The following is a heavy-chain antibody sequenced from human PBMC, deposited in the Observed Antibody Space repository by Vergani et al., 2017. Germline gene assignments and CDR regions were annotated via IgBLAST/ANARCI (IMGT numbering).Heavy chain of an antibody. V-gene: IGHV3-7*04. Sequence: EVQLVESGGGLVQPGGSLRLSCAASGFTFSSYWMSWVRQAPGKGLEWVANIKQDGSEKYYVDSVKGRFTISRDNAKNSLYLQMNSLRAEDTAVYYCAREGYYYGSGSPPDYYYYGMDVWGQGTTVTVSS. CDR2: IKQDGSEK. D-gene: IGHD3-10*01. J-gene: IGHJ6*02. CDR1: GFTFSSYW. CDR3: AREGYYYGSGSPPDYYYYGMDV.